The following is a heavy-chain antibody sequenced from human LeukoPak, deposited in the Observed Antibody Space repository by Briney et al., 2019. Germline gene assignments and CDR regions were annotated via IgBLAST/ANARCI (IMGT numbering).Heavy chain of an antibody. CDR1: GFTFSSYA. CDR2: ISTNGGNT. Sequence: PGGSLTLSCAASGFTFSSYAMHWVRQAPGKARECVSAISTNGGNTHYARSVKRRFSSSRDNSNNTLYLQMGSLRDEDMAVYYCAREGYLINNRNYVGYWGQGPLVTVSS. D-gene: IGHD1-14*01. J-gene: IGHJ4*02. CDR3: AREGYLINNRNYVGY. V-gene: IGHV3-64*01.